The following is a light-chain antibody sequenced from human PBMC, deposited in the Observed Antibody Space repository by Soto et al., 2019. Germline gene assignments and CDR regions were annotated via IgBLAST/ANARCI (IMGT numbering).Light chain of an antibody. V-gene: IGLV1-40*01. Sequence: QSVLTQPPSVSGAPGQRVTISCTGSSSNIGTGYDVHWYQQVPGRAPKLLIYDNINRPSGVPDRFSGSKSGTSASLAITGLQAEDEADYYCQSYDSSLSGVVFGGGTQLTVL. CDR3: QSYDSSLSGVV. CDR2: DNI. J-gene: IGLJ2*01. CDR1: SSNIGTGYD.